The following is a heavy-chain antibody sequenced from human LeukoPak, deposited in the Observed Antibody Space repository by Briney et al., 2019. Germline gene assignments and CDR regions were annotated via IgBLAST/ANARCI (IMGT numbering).Heavy chain of an antibody. CDR2: FDPEGGET. V-gene: IGHV1-24*01. CDR1: GYTLTELS. Sequence: ASVKVSCKVSGYTLTELSMHWVRQAPGKGLEWMGGFDPEGGETIYAQKFQGRVTMTEDTSTDTAYMELSSLRSEDTAVYYCATDSDYVWGSYRHFDYWGQGTLVTVSS. CDR3: ATDSDYVWGSYRHFDY. J-gene: IGHJ4*02. D-gene: IGHD3-16*02.